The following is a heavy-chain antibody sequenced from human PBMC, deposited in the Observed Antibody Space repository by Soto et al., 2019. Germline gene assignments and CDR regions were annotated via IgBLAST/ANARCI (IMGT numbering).Heavy chain of an antibody. Sequence: GGSLRLSCAASGFTFSSYAMSWVRQAPGKGLEWVSAISGSGGSTYYADSVKGRFTISRDNSKNTLYLQMNSLRAEDTAVYYCAKDRGYSGYDSPAWGYYGMDVWGQGTTVTVSS. J-gene: IGHJ6*02. D-gene: IGHD5-12*01. V-gene: IGHV3-23*01. CDR1: GFTFSSYA. CDR3: AKDRGYSGYDSPAWGYYGMDV. CDR2: ISGSGGST.